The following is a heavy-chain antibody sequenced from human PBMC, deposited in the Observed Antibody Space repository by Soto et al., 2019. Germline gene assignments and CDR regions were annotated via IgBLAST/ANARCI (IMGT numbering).Heavy chain of an antibody. CDR1: GFTFRSYG. J-gene: IGHJ6*02. CDR2: ISNDGTKK. CDR3: GKDTLDCSGGDCPLFYYYGMDV. V-gene: IGHV3-30*18. Sequence: QVQLAESGGGVVQPGKSLRLSCATSGFTFRSYGMHWVRQAPGKGLEWLAVISNDGTKKFFADSVKGRLTLSRDNARNTLYLQINSLRAEDTAVYFCGKDTLDCSGGDCPLFYYYGMDVWGQGTTVTVSS. D-gene: IGHD2-15*01.